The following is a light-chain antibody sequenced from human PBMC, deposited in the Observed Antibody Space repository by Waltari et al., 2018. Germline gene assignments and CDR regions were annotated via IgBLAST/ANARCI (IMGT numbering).Light chain of an antibody. CDR1: QGINNN. V-gene: IGKV1-12*01. Sequence: DIQMTQSPSSVSASVGDRVTITCRASQGINNNIAWYQQKPGKAPSLLIYGASSLQTGVPSRFRDSGSGTEFTLTISSLQPEDFATYYCQQINSFPITFDQGTRLEIK. CDR3: QQINSFPIT. J-gene: IGKJ5*01. CDR2: GAS.